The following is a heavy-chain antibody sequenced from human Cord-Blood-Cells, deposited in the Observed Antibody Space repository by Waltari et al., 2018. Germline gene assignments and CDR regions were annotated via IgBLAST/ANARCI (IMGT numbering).Heavy chain of an antibody. CDR2: IKQDGSEK. CDR1: GFTFSSDW. J-gene: IGHJ4*02. CDR3: ARVRIAKDY. D-gene: IGHD6-13*01. Sequence: EVQLVESGGGLVQPGGSLRLSCAASGFTFSSDWMSWVRQAPGKGLEWVANIKQDGSEKYYVDSVKGRFTISRDNAKNSLYLQMNSLRAEDTAVYYCARVRIAKDYWGQGTLVTVSS. V-gene: IGHV3-7*01.